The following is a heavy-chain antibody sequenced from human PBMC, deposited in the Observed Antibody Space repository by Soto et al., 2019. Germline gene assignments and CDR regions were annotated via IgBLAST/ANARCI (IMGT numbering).Heavy chain of an antibody. CDR1: GYTFTSYG. CDR2: ISAYNGNT. D-gene: IGHD6-13*01. J-gene: IGHJ6*03. Sequence: ASVKVSCKASGYTFTSYGISWVRQAPGQGLERMGWISAYNGNTNYAQKLQGRVTMTTDTSTSTAYMELRSLRSDDTAVYYCARAYSSSWTEVGYYYYMDVWGKGTTVTVSS. V-gene: IGHV1-18*01. CDR3: ARAYSSSWTEVGYYYYMDV.